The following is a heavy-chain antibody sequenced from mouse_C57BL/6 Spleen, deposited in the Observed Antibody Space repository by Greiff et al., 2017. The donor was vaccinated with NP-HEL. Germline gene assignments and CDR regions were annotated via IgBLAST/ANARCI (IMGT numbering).Heavy chain of an antibody. J-gene: IGHJ4*01. D-gene: IGHD2-5*01. Sequence: VQLQQPGAELVKPGASVKLSCKASGYTFTSYWMHWVKQRPGQGLEWIGMIHPNSGSTNYNEKFKSKATLTVDKSSSTAYMQLSSLTSEDSAVYYCARGYYSKYYAMDYWGQGTSVTVSS. V-gene: IGHV1-64*01. CDR3: ARGYYSKYYAMDY. CDR1: GYTFTSYW. CDR2: IHPNSGST.